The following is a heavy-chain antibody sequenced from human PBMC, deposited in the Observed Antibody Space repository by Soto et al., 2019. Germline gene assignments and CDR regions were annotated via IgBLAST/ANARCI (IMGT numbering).Heavy chain of an antibody. D-gene: IGHD2-8*01. CDR3: ARFSGYCTNGLCYPYYFDY. V-gene: IGHV1-18*01. CDR1: GYTLTSYG. Sequence: QVQLVQSGAEVKKPGSSVKVACKASGYTLTSYGISGVRQAPGQGLAWMGWISAYNGNTSYALKLHGRVTMTTDTSTSTAYMKLRSLRFDDTAVYYCARFSGYCTNGLCYPYYFDYWGQGTLVTVSS. CDR2: ISAYNGNT. J-gene: IGHJ4*02.